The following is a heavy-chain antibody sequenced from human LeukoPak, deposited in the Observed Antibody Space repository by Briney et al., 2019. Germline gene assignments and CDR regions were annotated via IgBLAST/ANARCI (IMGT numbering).Heavy chain of an antibody. CDR1: GYTFTSYD. CDR3: ARSLRFLEWAPYYGMDV. D-gene: IGHD3-3*01. J-gene: IGHJ6*02. V-gene: IGHV1-8*01. Sequence: ASVKVSCKASGYTFTSYDINWVRQATGQGLEWMGWMNPNSGNTGYAQKFQGRVTMTRNTSISTAYMELSSLRSEDTAVYYCARSLRFLEWAPYYGMDVWGQGTTVTASS. CDR2: MNPNSGNT.